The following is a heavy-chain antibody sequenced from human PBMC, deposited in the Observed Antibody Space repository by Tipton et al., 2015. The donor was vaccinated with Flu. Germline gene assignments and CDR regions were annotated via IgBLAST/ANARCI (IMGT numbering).Heavy chain of an antibody. Sequence: TLSLTCTVSGGSISGYYWSWIRQPPGKRLEWMGHIHDGGSANYSPSLKSRVTMSVDSPKNQFSLRLTSVTAADTAVYYCARSGDFYLNWFGPWGQGTLVTVSS. CDR3: ARSGDFYLNWFGP. V-gene: IGHV4-59*01. CDR1: GGSISGYY. CDR2: IHDGGSA. J-gene: IGHJ5*02. D-gene: IGHD2/OR15-2a*01.